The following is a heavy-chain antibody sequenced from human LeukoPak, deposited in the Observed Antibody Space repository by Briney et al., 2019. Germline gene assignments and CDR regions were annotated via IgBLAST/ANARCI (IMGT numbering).Heavy chain of an antibody. J-gene: IGHJ3*02. Sequence: GGSLRLSCAASGFTFSDYYMNWIRQAPGKGLEWVSYIGSNSSYTNYADSVKGRFTISRDNAKNSLSLQMNGLRAEDTAVYYCARVRGGYCSGGSCYSAFDIWGQGTMVTVSS. V-gene: IGHV3-11*06. CDR3: ARVRGGYCSGGSCYSAFDI. CDR1: GFTFSDYY. D-gene: IGHD2-15*01. CDR2: IGSNSSYT.